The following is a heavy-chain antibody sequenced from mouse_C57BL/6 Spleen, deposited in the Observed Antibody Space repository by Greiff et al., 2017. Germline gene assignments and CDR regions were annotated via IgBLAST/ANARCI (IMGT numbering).Heavy chain of an antibody. CDR3: ARHETAQAKLDY. Sequence: EVQLVESGGDLVKPGGSLKLSCAASGFTFSSYGMSWVRQTPDKRLEWVATISSGGSYTYYPDSVKGRFTISRDNAKNTLYLQMSRLKSEDTAMYYCARHETAQAKLDYWGQGTTLTVSS. CDR1: GFTFSSYG. D-gene: IGHD3-2*02. CDR2: ISSGGSYT. V-gene: IGHV5-6*01. J-gene: IGHJ2*01.